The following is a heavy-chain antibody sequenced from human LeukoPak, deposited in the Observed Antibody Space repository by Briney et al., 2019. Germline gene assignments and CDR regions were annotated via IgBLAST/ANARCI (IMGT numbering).Heavy chain of an antibody. V-gene: IGHV3-66*01. CDR1: GFSVSSTY. CDR2: IYSGNTT. D-gene: IGHD6-13*01. CDR3: ARDIAGYSSSWPPD. J-gene: IGHJ4*02. Sequence: GGSLRVSCTASGFSVSSTYMSWVRQAPGKGLEWVSVIYSGNTTYYADSVKGRFTISRDNSKNTAYLQMNSLRAEDTAVYYCARDIAGYSSSWPPDWGQGTLVTVSS.